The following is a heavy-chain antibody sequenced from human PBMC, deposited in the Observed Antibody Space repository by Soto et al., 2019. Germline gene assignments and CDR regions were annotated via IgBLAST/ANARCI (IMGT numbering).Heavy chain of an antibody. D-gene: IGHD6-19*01. CDR3: ARIAVATNGFDP. V-gene: IGHV1-18*01. CDR1: GYTFTGFS. CDR2: ISAYNGNT. J-gene: IGHJ5*02. Sequence: GASVKVSCKASGYTFTGFSLHWVRQAPGQRLEWMGWISAYNGNTNYAQKLQGRVTMTTDTSTSTAYMELRSLRSDDTAVYYCARIAVATNGFDPWGQGTLVTVSS.